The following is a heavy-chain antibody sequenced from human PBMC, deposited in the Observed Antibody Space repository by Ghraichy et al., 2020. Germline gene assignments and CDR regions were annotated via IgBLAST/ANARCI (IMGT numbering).Heavy chain of an antibody. D-gene: IGHD6-19*01. Sequence: SETLSLTCTVSGGSISSYYWSWIRQPPGKGLEWIGYIYYSGSTNYNPSLKSRVTISVDTSKNQFSLKLSSVTAADTAVYYCARGGAFIAVFDYWGQGTLVTVSS. CDR1: GGSISSYY. V-gene: IGHV4-59*01. CDR3: ARGGAFIAVFDY. J-gene: IGHJ4*02. CDR2: IYYSGST.